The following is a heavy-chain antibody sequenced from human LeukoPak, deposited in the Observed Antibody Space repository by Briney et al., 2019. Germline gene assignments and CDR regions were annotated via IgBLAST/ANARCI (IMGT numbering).Heavy chain of an antibody. V-gene: IGHV4-38-2*01. Sequence: SETLSLTCAVSGYSITIGYLWGWIRQPPGKGLEWIGSVSHSGGTYYNPSLRSRVTISIDTSKNHFSLSLSSLTAADTAVYYCSRAGLAAAATRYWGQGTMVTVSS. D-gene: IGHD6-13*01. CDR1: GYSITIGYL. CDR3: SRAGLAAAATRY. CDR2: VSHSGGT. J-gene: IGHJ4*02.